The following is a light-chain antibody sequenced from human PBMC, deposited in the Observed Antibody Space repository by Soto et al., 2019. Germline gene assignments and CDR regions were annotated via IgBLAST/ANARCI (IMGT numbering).Light chain of an antibody. Sequence: DVQLTQSPSPLSASVGDRVSISCRASRAITNHLNWYQQKPGKAPILLVYAASTLETGVPSRFSGSGSGTDFTLTIDSLQPEDVATYFCQQNYITPLTFGGGTQVDIK. V-gene: IGKV1-39*01. J-gene: IGKJ4*01. CDR3: QQNYITPLT. CDR1: RAITNH. CDR2: AAS.